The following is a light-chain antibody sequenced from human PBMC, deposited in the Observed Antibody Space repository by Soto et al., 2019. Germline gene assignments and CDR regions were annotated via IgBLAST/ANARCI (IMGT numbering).Light chain of an antibody. CDR1: SSNVGTNY. CDR3: ATWDDSLNALV. J-gene: IGLJ2*01. V-gene: IGLV1-47*01. CDR2: RNT. Sequence: QSVLTQPPSASGTPGQRVTISCSGSSSNVGTNYVFWYQQLPGTAPKLLIYRNTQRPSGVPDRFSGSHSGTSASLAISGLRSEDETDYYCATWDDSLNALVFGGGTKLTVL.